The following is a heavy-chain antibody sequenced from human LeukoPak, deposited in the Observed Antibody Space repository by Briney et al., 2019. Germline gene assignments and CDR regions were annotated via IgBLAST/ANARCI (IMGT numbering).Heavy chain of an antibody. Sequence: SETLSLTCTVSGGSISSYYWSWIRQPPGKGLEWIGRIYTSGSTNYNPSLKSRVTMSVDTSKNQFSLKLSSVTAADTAVYYCARETPNYYYDSSGPMLGVDYWGQGTLVTVSS. CDR1: GGSISSYY. J-gene: IGHJ4*02. CDR2: IYTSGST. V-gene: IGHV4-4*07. D-gene: IGHD3-22*01. CDR3: ARETPNYYYDSSGPMLGVDY.